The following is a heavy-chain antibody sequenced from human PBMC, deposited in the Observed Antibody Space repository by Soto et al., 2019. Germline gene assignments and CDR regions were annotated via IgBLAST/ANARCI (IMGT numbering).Heavy chain of an antibody. CDR3: ARERYQVIADGMDV. Sequence: PSVKVSCKASGYTFTGYYVHWVREAPGQGLEWMGWINPETGDTSYAQKFQGRVTLSRDTSINTAYLELSRLRFDDAAVYFCARERYQVIADGMDVWGQGTTVTVSS. CDR1: GYTFTGYY. D-gene: IGHD6-13*01. J-gene: IGHJ6*02. CDR2: INPETGDT. V-gene: IGHV1-2*02.